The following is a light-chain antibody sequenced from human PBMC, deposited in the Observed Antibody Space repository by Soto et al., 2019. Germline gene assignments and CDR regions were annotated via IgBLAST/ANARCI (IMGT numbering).Light chain of an antibody. CDR1: QSVSSNN. Sequence: EIVLTPSPGTLSLSPVERATLSCRASQSVSSNNLAWYQQKPGQAPRLLIYGTSTRATGIPDRFSGSGSGTDFTLIISRLEPEDFAVYYCQQYGSSRTFGQGTKVDI. V-gene: IGKV3-20*01. CDR3: QQYGSSRT. CDR2: GTS. J-gene: IGKJ1*01.